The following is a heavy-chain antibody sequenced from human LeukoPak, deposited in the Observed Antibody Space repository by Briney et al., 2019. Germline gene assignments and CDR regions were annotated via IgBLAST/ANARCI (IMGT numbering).Heavy chain of an antibody. J-gene: IGHJ4*02. CDR3: ARESGYSSGWPYFDY. CDR1: GFPVSSNY. V-gene: IGHV3-66*01. Sequence: GGALRLSYAASGFPVSSNYMRWGRAAAGKGVGWGAVIYSGGSTNYAYTVKGRVTISRDKSKNTPYLEMNSLRAEDTAVYYCARESGYSSGWPYFDYWGQGTLVTVSS. CDR2: IYSGGST. D-gene: IGHD6-19*01.